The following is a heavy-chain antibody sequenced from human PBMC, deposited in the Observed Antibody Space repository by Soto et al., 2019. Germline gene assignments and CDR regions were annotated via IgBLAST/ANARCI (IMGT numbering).Heavy chain of an antibody. Sequence: SETLSLTCTVSNGSISSGDYFGQWLRQSPGKGREWIGYIYHTGSTYSNPTLRSRLSISIDTSKNQFSLRLSSVTAADTAVYFCARAVVPAAIKSWGQGTLVTVSS. CDR3: ARAVVPAAIKS. J-gene: IGHJ5*02. D-gene: IGHD2-2*02. V-gene: IGHV4-30-4*01. CDR2: IYHTGST. CDR1: NGSISSGDYF.